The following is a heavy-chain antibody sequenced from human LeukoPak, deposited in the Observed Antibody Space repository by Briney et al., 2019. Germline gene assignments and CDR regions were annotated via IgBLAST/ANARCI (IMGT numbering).Heavy chain of an antibody. D-gene: IGHD2-21*01. CDR2: INHSGST. CDR3: ARGLDTNDWSDAFDI. Sequence: PSETLSLTCTVSGGSISSSSYYWSWIRQPPGKGLEWIGEINHSGSTNYNPSLKSRVTISVDTSKNQFSLKLSSVTAADTAVYYCARGLDTNDWSDAFDIWGQGTMVTVSS. CDR1: GGSISSSSYY. J-gene: IGHJ3*02. V-gene: IGHV4-39*07.